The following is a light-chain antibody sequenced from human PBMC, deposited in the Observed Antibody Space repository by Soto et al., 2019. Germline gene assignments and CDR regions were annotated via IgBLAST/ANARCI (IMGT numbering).Light chain of an antibody. V-gene: IGKV3-20*01. J-gene: IGKJ4*01. CDR3: QQYVNSPPLT. CDR1: QSVSSH. Sequence: EIVLTQSPGTLSLSPGERATLSCRASQSVSSHLAWYQQRPGQAPRLLIYGASSMATGIPDRFSGSGSGTDFTLTISRLEPEDFALYYCQQYVNSPPLTFGGGTKVEIK. CDR2: GAS.